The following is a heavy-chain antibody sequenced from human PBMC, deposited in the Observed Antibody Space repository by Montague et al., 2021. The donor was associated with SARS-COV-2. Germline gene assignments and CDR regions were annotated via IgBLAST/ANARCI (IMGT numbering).Heavy chain of an antibody. V-gene: IGHV4-39*02. CDR2: IYFSGTT. CDR3: ARGMIRGVTTPFDY. J-gene: IGHJ4*02. CDR1: SGSIISSGYY. D-gene: IGHD3-10*01. Sequence: SETLSLTCSVSSGSIISSGYYWSWFRQPPGKELEWIGNIYFSGTTYYNPSLKSRGSISVDTSKNHLSLRLSSVTAADTAVYFCARGMIRGVTTPFDYWGQGSLVTVSS.